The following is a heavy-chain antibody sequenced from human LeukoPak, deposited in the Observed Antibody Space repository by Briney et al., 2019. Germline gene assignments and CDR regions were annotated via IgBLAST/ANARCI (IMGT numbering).Heavy chain of an antibody. CDR1: GYTFTGYY. V-gene: IGHV1-2*02. J-gene: IGHJ3*02. CDR3: ARDARIAATGGEGDDAFDI. Sequence: ASVKVSCKASGYTFTGYYMHWVRQAPGQGLEWMGWINPNSGGTNYAQKFQGRVTMTRDTSISTAYMELSRLRSDDTAVYYCARDARIAATGGEGDDAFDIWGQGTMVTVSS. CDR2: INPNSGGT. D-gene: IGHD6-13*01.